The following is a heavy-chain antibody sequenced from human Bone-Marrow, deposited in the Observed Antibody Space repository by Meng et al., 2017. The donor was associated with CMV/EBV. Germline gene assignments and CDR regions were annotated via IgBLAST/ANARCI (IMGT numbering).Heavy chain of an antibody. CDR3: ARGPTYSDFSRGDPPHYGVDF. J-gene: IGHJ6*02. D-gene: IGHD3-3*01. CDR2: ISYDGNSE. CDR1: GFTFSSYA. V-gene: IGHV3-30*04. Sequence: GESLKISCATSGFTFSSYAMHWVRQAPGKGLEWVATISYDGNSEYYADSVKGRFTISRDNSKDTLFVQMNRLRDEDRAVYYCARGPTYSDFSRGDPPHYGVDFWGQGTMVTVSS.